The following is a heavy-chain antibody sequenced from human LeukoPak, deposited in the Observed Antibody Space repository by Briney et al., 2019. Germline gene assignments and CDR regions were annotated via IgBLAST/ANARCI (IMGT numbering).Heavy chain of an antibody. CDR2: ISSSSSYI. V-gene: IGHV3-21*01. CDR3: AREAVFGWFDP. D-gene: IGHD3-10*01. Sequence: GGSLRLSCAASGFTFSSYSMNWVRQAPGKGLEWVSSISSSSSYIYYADSVKGRFTISRDNAKNSLYLQMNSPRAEDTAVYYCAREAVFGWFDPWGQGTLVTVSS. CDR1: GFTFSSYS. J-gene: IGHJ5*02.